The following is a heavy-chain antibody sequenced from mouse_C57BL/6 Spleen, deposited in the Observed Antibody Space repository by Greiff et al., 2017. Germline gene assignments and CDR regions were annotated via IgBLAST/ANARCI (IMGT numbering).Heavy chain of an antibody. CDR2: INPNNGGT. J-gene: IGHJ3*01. V-gene: IGHV1-22*01. CDR1: GYTFTDYN. CDR3: ARGYYDYGAWSAY. D-gene: IGHD2-4*01. Sequence: EVKLQESGPELVKPGASVKMSCKASGYTFTDYNMHWVKQSHGKSLEWIGYINPNNGGTSYNQKFKGKATLTVNKSSSTAYMELRSLTSEDSAVYYGARGYYDYGAWSAYWGQGTLVTVSA.